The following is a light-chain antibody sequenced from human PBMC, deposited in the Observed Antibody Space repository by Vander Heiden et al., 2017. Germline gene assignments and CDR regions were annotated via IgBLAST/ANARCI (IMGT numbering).Light chain of an antibody. CDR3: QQYNSYSL. J-gene: IGKJ4*01. V-gene: IGKV1-5*03. Sequence: DIQMNQSPSTLSASVGDRVTITCRASQSISSWLAWYQQKPGKAPKLLIYKASSLESGVPSRFSGSGSGTEFTLTISSLQPDDFATYYCQQYNSYSLFGGGTKVEIK. CDR1: QSISSW. CDR2: KAS.